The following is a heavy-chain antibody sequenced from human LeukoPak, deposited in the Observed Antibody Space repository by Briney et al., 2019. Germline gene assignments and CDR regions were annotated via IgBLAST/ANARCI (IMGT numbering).Heavy chain of an antibody. CDR1: GFTFSSYS. Sequence: GGSLRLSCAASGFTFSSYSMNWVRQAPGKGLEWVSSISSSSSYIYYADSVKGRFTISRDNAENSLYLQMNSLRAEDTAVYYCAGAAYYYDSSAYPYWYFDLWGRGTLVTVSS. V-gene: IGHV3-21*01. CDR2: ISSSSSYI. D-gene: IGHD3-22*01. CDR3: AGAAYYYDSSAYPYWYFDL. J-gene: IGHJ2*01.